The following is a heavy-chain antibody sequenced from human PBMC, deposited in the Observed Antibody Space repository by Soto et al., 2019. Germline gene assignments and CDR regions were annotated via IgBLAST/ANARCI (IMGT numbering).Heavy chain of an antibody. CDR2: MNPKSGNT. V-gene: IGHV1-8*01. CDR3: ARGTRYHSRPEEFDF. D-gene: IGHD3-10*01. CDR1: RYAFPRSA. Sequence: ASLQPSCESARYAFPRSAIWWVRQSPGQGPEWMGWMNPKSGNTFYAQKFQGRVTMTSNTSISTAYMELSSLRSEDTAVYYCARGTRYHSRPEEFDFWGQGPLVTV. J-gene: IGHJ4*02.